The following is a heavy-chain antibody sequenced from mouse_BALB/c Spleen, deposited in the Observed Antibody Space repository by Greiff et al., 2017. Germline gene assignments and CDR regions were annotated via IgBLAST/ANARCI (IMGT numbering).Heavy chain of an antibody. CDR3: ARRNYGTLYYFDY. Sequence: EVQVVESGGGLVQPGGSRKLSCAASGFTFSSFGMHWVRQAPEKGLEWVAYISSGSSTIYYADTVKGRFTISRDNPKNTLFLQMTSLRSEDTAMYYCARRNYGTLYYFDYWGQGTTLTVSS. V-gene: IGHV5-17*02. CDR2: ISSGSSTI. D-gene: IGHD1-1*01. CDR1: GFTFSSFG. J-gene: IGHJ2*01.